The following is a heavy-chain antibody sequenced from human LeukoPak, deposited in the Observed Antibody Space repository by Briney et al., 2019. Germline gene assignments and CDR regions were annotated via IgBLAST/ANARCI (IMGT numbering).Heavy chain of an antibody. CDR1: GGSFSGYY. J-gene: IGHJ4*02. V-gene: IGHV4-34*01. CDR3: ARLLYDYVWGSYRAFDY. D-gene: IGHD3-16*02. Sequence: SETLSLTCAVYGGSFSGYYWSWIRQPPGKGLEWIGEINHSGSTNYNPSLKSRVTISVDTSKNQFSLKLSSVTAADTAVYYCARLLYDYVWGSYRAFDYWGQGTLVTVSS. CDR2: INHSGST.